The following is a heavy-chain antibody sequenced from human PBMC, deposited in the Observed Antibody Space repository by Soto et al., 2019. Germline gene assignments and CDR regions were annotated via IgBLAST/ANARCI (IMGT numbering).Heavy chain of an antibody. D-gene: IGHD6-13*01. V-gene: IGHV3-20*01. CDR1: GFTFDDYG. J-gene: IGHJ4*02. CDR3: ARNMGIAAAGSPFDY. CDR2: INWNGGST. Sequence: GGSLRLSCAASGFTFDDYGMSWVRQAPGKGLEWVSGINWNGGSTGYADSVKGRFTISRDNAKNSLYLQMNSLRAEDTALYHGARNMGIAAAGSPFDYWGQGTLVTVSS.